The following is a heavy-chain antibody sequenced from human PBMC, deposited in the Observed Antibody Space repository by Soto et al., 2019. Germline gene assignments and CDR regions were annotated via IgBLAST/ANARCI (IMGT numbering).Heavy chain of an antibody. CDR2: IVPLPGTT. CDR1: GGTFTKYA. D-gene: IGHD6-19*01. J-gene: IGHJ3*01. Sequence: QVQLVQSGAAVRKPGSSVKVSCKASGGTFTKYAITWVRQAPRQGLEWMGGIVPLPGTTNYAQKFRGRVTISADESTSTAYLERSSLRSEDTAVYYCASGVGGRGGSSGWPDYAFDVWGQGTMVIVSS. CDR3: ASGVGGRGGSSGWPDYAFDV. V-gene: IGHV1-69*01.